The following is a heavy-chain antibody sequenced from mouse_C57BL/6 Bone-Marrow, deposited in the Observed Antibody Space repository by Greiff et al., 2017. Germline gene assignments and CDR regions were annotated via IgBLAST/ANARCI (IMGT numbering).Heavy chain of an antibody. Sequence: QVQLKQSGPELVKPGASVKISCKASGYSFTSYYIHWVKQRPGQGLEWIGWIYPGSGNTKYNEKFKGKATLTADTSSSTAYMQLSSLTSEDSAVYYCARYDGSPWFAYWGQGTLVTVSA. D-gene: IGHD2-3*01. CDR1: GYSFTSYY. V-gene: IGHV1-66*01. J-gene: IGHJ3*01. CDR3: ARYDGSPWFAY. CDR2: IYPGSGNT.